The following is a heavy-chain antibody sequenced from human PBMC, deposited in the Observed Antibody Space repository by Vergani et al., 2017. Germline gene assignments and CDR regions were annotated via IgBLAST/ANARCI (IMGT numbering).Heavy chain of an antibody. V-gene: IGHV4-34*01. D-gene: IGHD6-6*01. J-gene: IGHJ5*02. CDR3: ARVRIAARGWFDP. CDR1: GGSFSGYY. Sequence: QVQLQQWGAGLLKPSETLSLTCAVYGGSFSGYYWSWIRQPPGKGLEWIGEINHSGSTNYNPALKSRGTISVDTSKNQFSLKLSSVTAADTAVYYCARVRIAARGWFDPWGQGTLVTVSS. CDR2: INHSGST.